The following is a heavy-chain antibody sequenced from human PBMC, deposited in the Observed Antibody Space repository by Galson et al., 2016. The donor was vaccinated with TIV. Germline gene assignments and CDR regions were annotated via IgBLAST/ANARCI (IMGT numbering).Heavy chain of an antibody. V-gene: IGHV3-30*18. D-gene: IGHD3-10*01. CDR2: ISYDGSNK. Sequence: SLRLSCATSGFTFSNYGMHWVRQAPGKGLEWVAVISYDGSNKYYADSVKGRFTISRDNSKDTLFLKMNSLRPEDTAVYYCVKVIGSGSYFQGFYLDFWGQGPLAPV. J-gene: IGHJ4*02. CDR3: VKVIGSGSYFQGFYLDF. CDR1: GFTFSNYG.